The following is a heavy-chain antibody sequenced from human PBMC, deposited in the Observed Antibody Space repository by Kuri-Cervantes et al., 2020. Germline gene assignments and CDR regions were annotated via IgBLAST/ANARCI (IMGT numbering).Heavy chain of an antibody. CDR2: ISGSGGST. CDR1: GFTFSSYA. D-gene: IGHD2-2*01. Sequence: GGSLRLSCAASGFTFSSYAMSWVRQAPGKGLEWVSAISGSGGSTYYADSVKGRFTISRDNSKNTLYLQMNSLRAEDTAGYYCAKGMVPAAYYYYYGMDVWGQGTTVTVSS. J-gene: IGHJ6*02. V-gene: IGHV3-23*01. CDR3: AKGMVPAAYYYYYGMDV.